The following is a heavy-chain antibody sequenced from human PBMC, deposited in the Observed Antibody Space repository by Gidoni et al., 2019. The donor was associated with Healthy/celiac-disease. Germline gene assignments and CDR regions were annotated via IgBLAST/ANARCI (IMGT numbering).Heavy chain of an antibody. CDR2: ISHDGINK. Sequence: QVNLVESGGRVVQPWTSLRLSCAASGLTFSTYGLPWVRQAPGKGLEWVAVISHDGINKYYADSVKGRFTISRDNSKNTLYLQMNRLRAEDTAVYYCAKSALAFAWSGFYQDTHPGADWYFDLWGRGTLVTVSS. CDR3: AKSALAFAWSGFYQDTHPGADWYFDL. CDR1: GLTFSTYG. V-gene: IGHV3-30*18. D-gene: IGHD3-3*01. J-gene: IGHJ2*01.